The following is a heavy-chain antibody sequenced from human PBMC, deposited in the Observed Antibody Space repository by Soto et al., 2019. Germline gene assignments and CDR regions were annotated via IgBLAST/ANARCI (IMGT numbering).Heavy chain of an antibody. Sequence: LRLSCAASGFTFSSYAMSWVRQAPGKGLEWVSAISGSGGSTYYADSVKGRFTISRDNSENTLYLQMNSLRAEDTAVYYCAKSKSGYSYGNEGAYYYYYGMDVWGQGTTVTVSS. CDR2: ISGSGGST. D-gene: IGHD5-18*01. V-gene: IGHV3-23*01. J-gene: IGHJ6*02. CDR1: GFTFSSYA. CDR3: AKSKSGYSYGNEGAYYYYYGMDV.